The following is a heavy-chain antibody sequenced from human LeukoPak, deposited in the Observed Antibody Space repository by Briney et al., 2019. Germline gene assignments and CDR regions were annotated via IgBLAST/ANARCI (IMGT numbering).Heavy chain of an antibody. Sequence: RASVKVSCKASGGTFSSYAISWVRQAPGQGLEWMGGIIPIFGTANYAQKFQGRVTITADESTSTAYMELSSLRSEDTAVYYCARGPGGVLEWLFYAFDIWGQGTMVTVSS. D-gene: IGHD3-3*01. CDR2: IIPIFGTA. J-gene: IGHJ3*02. V-gene: IGHV1-69*13. CDR1: GGTFSSYA. CDR3: ARGPGGVLEWLFYAFDI.